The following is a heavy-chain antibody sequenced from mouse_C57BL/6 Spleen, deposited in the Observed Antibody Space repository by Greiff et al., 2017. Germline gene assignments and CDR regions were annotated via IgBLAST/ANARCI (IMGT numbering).Heavy chain of an antibody. V-gene: IGHV1-55*01. CDR1: GYTFTSYW. J-gene: IGHJ3*01. Sequence: QVQLQQPGAELVKPGASVKLSCKASGYTFTSYWITWVKQRPGQGLEWIGDIYPGSGSTNYNEKFKSKATLTVDTSSSTAYLQLSSLTSEDSAIYYCARRGIYSEFADWGQGTLVTVSA. D-gene: IGHD2-4*01. CDR3: ARRGIYSEFAD. CDR2: IYPGSGST.